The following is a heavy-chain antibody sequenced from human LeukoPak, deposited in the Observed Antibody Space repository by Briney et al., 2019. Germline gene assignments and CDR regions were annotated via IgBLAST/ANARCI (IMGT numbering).Heavy chain of an antibody. CDR2: ISSDGSST. V-gene: IGHV3-74*01. J-gene: IGHJ4*02. CDR3: ATGDGDSRYYFDS. D-gene: IGHD4-17*01. CDR1: GFSLSTYW. Sequence: GGSLRLSCAASGFSLSTYWMHWDRQAPGKGLVWVSRISSDGSSTNYADSVKGRFTISRDNAKNTLYLQVNSLRAEDTAVYYCATGDGDSRYYFDSWGQGTLVTVSS.